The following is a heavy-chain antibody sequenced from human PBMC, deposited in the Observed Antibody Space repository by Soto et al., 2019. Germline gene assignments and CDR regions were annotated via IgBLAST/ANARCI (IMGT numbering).Heavy chain of an antibody. D-gene: IGHD3-3*01. Sequence: ASVKVSCKVSGYSLTELSMHWVRQASGKGLEWMGGLDPDNDETIYAQKFQGRVTMTEDTSADTAYMELSSLRSEDTAVYYCARDGLRFLEWPILDWWFDPWGQGTLVTVSS. CDR3: ARDGLRFLEWPILDWWFDP. CDR2: LDPDNDET. V-gene: IGHV1-24*01. CDR1: GYSLTELS. J-gene: IGHJ5*02.